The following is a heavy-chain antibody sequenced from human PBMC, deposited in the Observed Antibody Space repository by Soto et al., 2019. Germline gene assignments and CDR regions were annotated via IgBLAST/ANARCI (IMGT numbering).Heavy chain of an antibody. D-gene: IGHD6-13*01. CDR2: VYFSGSN. J-gene: IGHJ4*02. CDR1: GGSINGYY. Sequence: PSATLSLTCTVSGGSINGYYWSWIRQPPGKGLEWIGYVYFSGSNNYNPSLKSRVTISVNTSKQQVSLRLSSVTAADTAVYYCARSIATPGTNIDYWGQGTLVTVSS. CDR3: ARSIATPGTNIDY. V-gene: IGHV4-59*01.